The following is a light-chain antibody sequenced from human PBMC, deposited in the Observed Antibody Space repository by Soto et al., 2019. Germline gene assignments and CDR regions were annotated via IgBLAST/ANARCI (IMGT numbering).Light chain of an antibody. Sequence: EIVLTQSPATLSLSPGERATLFCGASQSVSTNYVAWYQQKPGLAPRLLIYDASSRAAGISHRFSGGGSGTDFTLTISRLEPDDFATYYCQQYNSYSFGQGTKVDIK. J-gene: IGKJ1*01. CDR2: DAS. CDR3: QQYNSYS. V-gene: IGKV3D-20*01. CDR1: QSVSTNY.